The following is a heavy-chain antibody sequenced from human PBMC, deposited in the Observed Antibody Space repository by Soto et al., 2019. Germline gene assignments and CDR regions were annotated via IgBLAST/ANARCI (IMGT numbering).Heavy chain of an antibody. CDR1: GGSISNYY. CDR2: IYSSGST. J-gene: IGHJ4*02. D-gene: IGHD1-1*01. V-gene: IGHV4-59*01. Sequence: PSETLSLTCSVSGGSISNYYWNCIRQSPGKGLEWIGYIYSSGSTHYNPSLQNRVTISIDTSKNQVVLTMTNMDPVDTATYYCAHSLENGYVPFDYWGQGTLVTVSS. CDR3: AHSLENGYVPFDY.